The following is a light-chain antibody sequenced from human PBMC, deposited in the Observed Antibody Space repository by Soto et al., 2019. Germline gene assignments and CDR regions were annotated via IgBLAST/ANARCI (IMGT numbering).Light chain of an antibody. J-gene: IGKJ1*01. CDR2: KAS. Sequence: DIQMAQSPSSLSASVGDRVTITCRADQSISRYLNWYQQKPGKAPKLLIYKASTLKSGVPSRFSGSGSGTEFTLTISSLQPDDFATYYCQHYNSYSEAFGQGTKVDIK. CDR3: QHYNSYSEA. CDR1: QSISRY. V-gene: IGKV1-5*03.